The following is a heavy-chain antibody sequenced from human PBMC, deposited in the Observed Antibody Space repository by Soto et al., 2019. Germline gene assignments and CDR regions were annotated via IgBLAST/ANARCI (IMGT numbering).Heavy chain of an antibody. V-gene: IGHV4-39*01. CDR2: IYYSGST. J-gene: IGHJ3*02. D-gene: IGHD6-6*01. CDR3: ARHKHSEQLVPAFDI. CDR1: GGSISSSSYY. Sequence: QLQLQESGPGLVKPSETLSLTCTVSGGSISSSSYYWGWIRQPPGKGLEWIGSIYYSGSTYYNPSLKSRATISVDTSKNQFSLKLSSVTAADTAVYYCARHKHSEQLVPAFDIWGQGTMVTVSS.